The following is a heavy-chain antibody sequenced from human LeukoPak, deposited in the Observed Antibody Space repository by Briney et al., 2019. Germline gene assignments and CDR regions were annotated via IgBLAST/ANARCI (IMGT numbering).Heavy chain of an antibody. J-gene: IGHJ4*02. Sequence: SETLSLTCTVSGGSISSGGYHWSWIRQHPGKGPEWIGYIYYSGSTYYNPSLKSRVTISVDTSKNQFSLKLSSVTAADTAVYYCARERSSKVFDYWGQGTLVTVSS. CDR3: ARERSSKVFDY. D-gene: IGHD2-2*01. CDR1: GGSISSGGYH. CDR2: IYYSGST. V-gene: IGHV4-31*03.